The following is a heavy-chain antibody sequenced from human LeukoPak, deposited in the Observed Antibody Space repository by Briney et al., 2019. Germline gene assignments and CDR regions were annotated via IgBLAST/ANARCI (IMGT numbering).Heavy chain of an antibody. D-gene: IGHD1-26*01. CDR2: ISAYNGNT. CDR3: ARERSGSGSFSNWFDP. V-gene: IGHV1-18*01. J-gene: IGHJ5*02. Sequence: ASVKVSCKASGYTFTSYGISWVRQAPGQGLEWMGWISAYNGNTNYAQKLQGRVTMTTDTSTSTAYMELRSLRSDDTAVYYCARERSGSGSFSNWFDPWGQGTLVTVSS. CDR1: GYTFTSYG.